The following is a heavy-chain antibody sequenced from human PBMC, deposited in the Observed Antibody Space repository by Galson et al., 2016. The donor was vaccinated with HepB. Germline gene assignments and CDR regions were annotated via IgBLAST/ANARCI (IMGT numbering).Heavy chain of an antibody. Sequence: ETLSLTCIVSGGSISSSTYYWGWIRPPPGKRLDWIGSIYYSGTTYYNPSLTSRVTISVDKSKTQVSLNLSSVIAADPAVYYCARGFGGGGLGYWGQGTLVTVSS. CDR2: IYYSGTT. D-gene: IGHD3-16*01. J-gene: IGHJ4*02. CDR1: GGSISSSTYY. CDR3: ARGFGGGGLGY. V-gene: IGHV4-39*07.